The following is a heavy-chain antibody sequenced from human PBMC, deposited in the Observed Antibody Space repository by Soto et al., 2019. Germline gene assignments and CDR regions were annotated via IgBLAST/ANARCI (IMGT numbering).Heavy chain of an antibody. CDR2: IYYSGST. CDR1: GGSISSYY. CDR3: ATSGYYGYFVY. V-gene: IGHV4-59*01. D-gene: IGHD3-22*01. J-gene: IGHJ4*02. Sequence: PSETLSLTCTVSGGSISSYYWSWIRQPPGKGLEWIGYIYYSGSTNYNPSLKSRVTISVDTSKNQFSLKLSSVTAADTAVYYCATSGYYGYFVYWGQGTLVTVSS.